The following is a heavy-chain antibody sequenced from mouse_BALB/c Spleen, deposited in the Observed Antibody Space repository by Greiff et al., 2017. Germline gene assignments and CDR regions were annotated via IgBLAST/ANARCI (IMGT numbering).Heavy chain of an antibody. CDR1: GFTFSDYY. D-gene: IGHD1-2*01. Sequence: DVKLVESGGGLVKPGGSLKLSCAASGFTFSDYYMYWVRQTPEKRLEWVATISDGGSYTYYPDSVKGRFTISRDNAKNNLYLQMSSLKSEDTAMYYCATELRLRPFAYWGQGTLVTVSA. V-gene: IGHV5-4*02. CDR2: ISDGGSYT. CDR3: ATELRLRPFAY. J-gene: IGHJ3*01.